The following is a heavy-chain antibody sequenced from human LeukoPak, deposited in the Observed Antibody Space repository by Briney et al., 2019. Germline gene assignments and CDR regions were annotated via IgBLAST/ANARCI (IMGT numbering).Heavy chain of an antibody. CDR2: IYYSGST. D-gene: IGHD6-19*01. J-gene: IGHJ3*02. CDR1: GGSISSGGYY. CDR3: ARIRREHGLYSSGWYDAFDI. Sequence: PSETLSLTCTVSGGSISSGGYYWSWIRQHPGKGLEWIGYIYYSGSTYYNPSLKSRVTISVDTSKNQFSLKLSSVTAADTAVYYCARIRREHGLYSSGWYDAFDIWGQGTMVTVSS. V-gene: IGHV4-31*03.